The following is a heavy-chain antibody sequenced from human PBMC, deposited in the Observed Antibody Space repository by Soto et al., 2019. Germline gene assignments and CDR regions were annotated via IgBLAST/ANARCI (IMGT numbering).Heavy chain of an antibody. CDR3: ARDFTMIVEGYYFDY. CDR2: ISAYNGNT. J-gene: IGHJ4*02. V-gene: IGHV1-18*01. D-gene: IGHD3-22*01. Sequence: ASVEVSCKASGYTFTSYCISWVLQAPGQGLEWMGWISAYNGNTNYAQKLQGSVTMTTDTSTSTAYMELRSLRSDDTAVYYCARDFTMIVEGYYFDYWGQGTLVTVSS. CDR1: GYTFTSYC.